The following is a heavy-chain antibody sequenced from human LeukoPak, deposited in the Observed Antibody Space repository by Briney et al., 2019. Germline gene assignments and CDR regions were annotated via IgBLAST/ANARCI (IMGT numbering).Heavy chain of an antibody. CDR1: GYTFTGYY. CDR3: ARVGEYIAVAGTGDWFDP. Sequence: ASVKVSCKAFGYTFTGYYMHWVRQAPGQGLEWMGWINPNSGGTNYAQKFQGRVTMTRDTSISTAYMELSRLRSDDTAVYYCARVGEYIAVAGTGDWFDPWGQGTLVTVSS. D-gene: IGHD6-19*01. V-gene: IGHV1-2*02. CDR2: INPNSGGT. J-gene: IGHJ5*02.